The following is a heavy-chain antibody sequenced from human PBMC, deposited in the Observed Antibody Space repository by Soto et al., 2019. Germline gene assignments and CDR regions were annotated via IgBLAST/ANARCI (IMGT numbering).Heavy chain of an antibody. D-gene: IGHD2-15*01. CDR3: ARGPHIAVDHYKKYYFDY. V-gene: IGHV1-46*01. CDR1: GYTFTSYY. Sequence: GASVKVSCKASGYTFTSYYMHWVRQAPGQGLEWMGIINPSGGTTRAAQKFQGRVTMTRDTSTSTVYMELSSLRSEDTAVYYCARGPHIAVDHYKKYYFDYWGQGTLVTVSS. CDR2: INPSGGTT. J-gene: IGHJ4*02.